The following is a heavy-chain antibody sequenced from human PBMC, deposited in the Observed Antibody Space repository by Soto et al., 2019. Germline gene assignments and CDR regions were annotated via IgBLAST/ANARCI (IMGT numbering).Heavy chain of an antibody. CDR3: ATYPPQPCSSTSCPYDY. CDR1: GYTLTELS. CDR2: FDPEDGET. Sequence: GASVKVSCKVSGYTLTELSMHWVRQAPGKGLEWMGGFDPEDGETIYAQKFQGRVTMTEDTSTDTAYMELSSLRSEDTAVYYCATYPPQPCSSTSCPYDYWGQGTLVTVSS. V-gene: IGHV1-24*01. D-gene: IGHD2-2*01. J-gene: IGHJ4*02.